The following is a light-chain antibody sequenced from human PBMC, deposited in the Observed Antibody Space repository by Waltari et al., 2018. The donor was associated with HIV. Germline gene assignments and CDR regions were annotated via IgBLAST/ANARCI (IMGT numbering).Light chain of an antibody. Sequence: VMRQTPATLPVSPGERLTLSCRASQSVGASLAWYQQKPGQTPRLLVYGASARFTSVPARFSGSGSGTEFTLTVTSLQSEDFAFYYCLQYGSWPWTFGQGTKVEIK. CDR2: GAS. CDR3: LQYGSWPWT. J-gene: IGKJ1*01. V-gene: IGKV3-15*01. CDR1: QSVGAS.